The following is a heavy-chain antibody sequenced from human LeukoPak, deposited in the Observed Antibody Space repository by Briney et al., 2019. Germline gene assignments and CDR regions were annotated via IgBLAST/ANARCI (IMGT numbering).Heavy chain of an antibody. D-gene: IGHD5-18*01. V-gene: IGHV3-30*04. CDR3: AIVIPGPGDTAMVP. CDR2: ISYEGSNK. CDR1: GFTFSSYD. J-gene: IGHJ5*02. Sequence: SGGSLRLSCAASGFTFSSYDMHGVRQAPGKGLKWGAVISYEGSNKYYADSVKGRFTISRDNSKNMLYLQMHSLRAEDTALYYCAIVIPGPGDTAMVPWGQGTLVTVSS.